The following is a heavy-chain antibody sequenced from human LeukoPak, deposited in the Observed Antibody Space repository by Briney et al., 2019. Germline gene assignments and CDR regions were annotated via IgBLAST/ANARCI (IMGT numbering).Heavy chain of an antibody. CDR2: IGQDGTET. J-gene: IGHJ4*02. CDR1: GISFGSYW. Sequence: PGGSLRLSCAASGISFGSYWVTWVRQAPGKGLEWVANIGQDGTETVYVGSVNGRFTISRDNARKLLFLQMNSLRADDTAVYYCAIPSSYDGSRYYHAYWGQGTLVSVSS. D-gene: IGHD3-22*01. V-gene: IGHV3-7*01. CDR3: AIPSSYDGSRYYHAY.